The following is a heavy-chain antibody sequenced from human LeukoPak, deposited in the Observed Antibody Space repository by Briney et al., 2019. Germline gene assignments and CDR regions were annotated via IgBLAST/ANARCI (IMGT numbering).Heavy chain of an antibody. D-gene: IGHD3-10*01. Sequence: SGTLSLTCAVSGGSIDNSNWWSWVRQAPGKGLEWIGEVYHSGSTNYNPSLKSQVTISVDKSKNQFSLKLSSVTAADTAVYYCALGTMIRGVIKSPFDYWGQGTLVTVSS. V-gene: IGHV4-4*02. CDR3: ALGTMIRGVIKSPFDY. CDR1: GGSIDNSNW. CDR2: VYHSGST. J-gene: IGHJ4*02.